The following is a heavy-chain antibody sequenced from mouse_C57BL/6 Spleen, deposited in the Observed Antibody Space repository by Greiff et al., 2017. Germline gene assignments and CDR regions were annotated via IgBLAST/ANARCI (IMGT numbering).Heavy chain of an antibody. CDR2: INPYNGGT. D-gene: IGHD1-1*01. CDR1: GYTFTDYY. CDR3: ARGNYYGSSGFAY. J-gene: IGHJ3*01. Sequence: VQLQQSGPVLVKPGASVKMSCKASGYTFTDYYMNWVKQSHGKSLEWIGVINPYNGGTSYNQKFKGKATLTVDKSSRTAYMELNSLTSEDSAVYYCARGNYYGSSGFAYWGQGTLVTVSA. V-gene: IGHV1-19*01.